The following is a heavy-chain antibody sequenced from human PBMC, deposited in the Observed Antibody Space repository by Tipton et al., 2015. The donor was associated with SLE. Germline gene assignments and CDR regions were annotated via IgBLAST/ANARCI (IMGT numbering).Heavy chain of an antibody. CDR2: ISTYSGNT. D-gene: IGHD5-18*01. J-gene: IGHJ4*02. V-gene: IGHV1-18*04. CDR1: GYTFTTYG. CDR3: ARVRVDTAMGVFDF. Sequence: QSGAEVKKPGASVRVSCKASGYTFTTYGISWVRQAPGQGLEWMGWISTYSGNTNYAQKLQGRVTMTSDTSTSTAYMELRSLRSDDTAIYYCARVRVDTAMGVFDFWGQGTLVTVSS.